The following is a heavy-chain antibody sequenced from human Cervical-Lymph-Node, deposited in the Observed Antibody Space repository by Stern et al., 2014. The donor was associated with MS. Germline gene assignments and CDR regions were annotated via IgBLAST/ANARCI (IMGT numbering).Heavy chain of an antibody. CDR3: ARLGVRWFEDLY. V-gene: IGHV4-39*01. J-gene: IGHJ4*02. Sequence: QVQLQESGPGLVKPSETLSLTCTVSGGSISTSNYYWGWIRQPPGKGLEWIGGIYYSGSTYYNPSLKSRVTIFVDASHNPFSLKVSSVTAADTAVYYCARLGVRWFEDLYWGQGTLVTVSS. CDR2: IYYSGST. CDR1: GGSISTSNYY. D-gene: IGHD3-10*01.